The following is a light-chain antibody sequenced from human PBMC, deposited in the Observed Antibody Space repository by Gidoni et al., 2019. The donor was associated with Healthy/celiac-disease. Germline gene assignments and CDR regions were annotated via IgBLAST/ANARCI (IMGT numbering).Light chain of an antibody. CDR2: WAS. CDR3: QQYYSTPT. V-gene: IGKV4-1*01. J-gene: IGKJ4*01. Sequence: DIVMTQSPDSLAVSLGERATINCKSSQCVLYSSNNKNYLAWYQQKPGQPPKLLIYWASTRESGVPDRFSGSGSGIDFTLTISSLQAEDVAVYYCQQYYSTPTFGGGTKVEIK. CDR1: QCVLYSSNNKNY.